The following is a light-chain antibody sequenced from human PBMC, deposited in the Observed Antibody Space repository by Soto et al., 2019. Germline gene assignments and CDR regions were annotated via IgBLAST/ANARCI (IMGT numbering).Light chain of an antibody. Sequence: QSSLTQPASVSGSPGPSIPISCRGSTSDVGAYNYVSWYKHHPGKAPQRLIDEFSNRPSGVSNRFSGSKSGNTASLAISGLQADDEGDYYCSSKTSSRAPFVFGTGTKLTVL. V-gene: IGLV2-14*01. CDR3: SSKTSSRAPFV. J-gene: IGLJ1*01. CDR2: EFS. CDR1: TSDVGAYNY.